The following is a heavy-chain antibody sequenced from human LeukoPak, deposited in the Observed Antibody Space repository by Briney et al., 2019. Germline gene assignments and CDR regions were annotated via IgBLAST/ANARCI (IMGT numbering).Heavy chain of an antibody. Sequence: GGSLRLSCAASGFTFSSYAMSWVRQAPGKGLERVSAISGSGGSTYYADSVKGRFTISRDNSKNTLYLQMNSLRAEDTAVYYCAKEIPYGIVVVPAATDWGQGTLVTVSS. CDR3: AKEIPYGIVVVPAATD. D-gene: IGHD2-2*01. CDR2: ISGSGGST. J-gene: IGHJ4*02. CDR1: GFTFSSYA. V-gene: IGHV3-23*01.